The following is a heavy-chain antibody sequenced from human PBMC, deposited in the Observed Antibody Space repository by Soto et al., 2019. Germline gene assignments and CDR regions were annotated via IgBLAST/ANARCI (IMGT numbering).Heavy chain of an antibody. V-gene: IGHV4-61*01. J-gene: IGHJ6*02. CDR3: AREIMGARYGLDV. D-gene: IGHD2-8*01. CDR2: VYYSGNT. CDR1: GVPVSSGSYY. Sequence: PSETLSLTCTVSGVPVSSGSYYWSWIRQPPGKGLEWIGYVYYSGNTNYNPSLKSRVTISIDTSDNQFSLELTSVTAADTAVYYCAREIMGARYGLDVWGQGTTVTVSS.